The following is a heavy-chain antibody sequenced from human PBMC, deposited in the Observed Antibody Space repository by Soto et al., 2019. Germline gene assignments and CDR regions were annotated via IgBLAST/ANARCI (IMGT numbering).Heavy chain of an antibody. CDR3: ARGSGRLSDAFDI. CDR1: GFTFSSYA. D-gene: IGHD1-26*01. V-gene: IGHV3-23*01. Sequence: GGSLRLSCAASGFTFSSYAMSWVRQAPGKGLEWVSAISGSGGSTYYADSVKGRFTISRDNSKNTLYLQMNSLRAEDTAVYYCARGSGRLSDAFDIWGQGTMVTVSS. J-gene: IGHJ3*02. CDR2: ISGSGGST.